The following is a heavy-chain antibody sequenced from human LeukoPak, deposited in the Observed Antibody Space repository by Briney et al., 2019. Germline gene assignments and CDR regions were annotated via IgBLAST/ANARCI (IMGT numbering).Heavy chain of an antibody. V-gene: IGHV1-46*01. CDR1: GYTFTSYD. CDR3: ARGAKTRLPSRANDY. J-gene: IGHJ4*02. Sequence: ASVKVSCKASGYTFTSYDINWVRQAPGQGLEWMGIINPSGGSTSYAQKFQGRVTMTRDTSTSTVYMELSSLRSEDTAVYYCARGAKTRLPSRANDYWGQGTLVTVSS. D-gene: IGHD2-15*01. CDR2: INPSGGST.